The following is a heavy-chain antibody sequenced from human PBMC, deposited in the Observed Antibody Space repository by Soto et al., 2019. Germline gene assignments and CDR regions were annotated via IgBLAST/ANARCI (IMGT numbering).Heavy chain of an antibody. CDR2: ISNSGRIT. V-gene: IGHV3-11*01. J-gene: IGHJ4*02. CDR1: GFIFSDYY. Sequence: DLEESGGGLVKPGGSLRLSCTASGFIFSDYYMSWIRQAPGKGLEWVSDISNSGRITHHADSVEGRFTIARDNAKDSLYLQMNSLRPEDSAIYYCARDHGGGGLTLEYWGQGTLVTVSS. D-gene: IGHD3-16*01. CDR3: ARDHGGGGLTLEY.